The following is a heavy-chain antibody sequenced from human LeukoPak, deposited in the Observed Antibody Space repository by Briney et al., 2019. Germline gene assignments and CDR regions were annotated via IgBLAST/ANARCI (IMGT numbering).Heavy chain of an antibody. V-gene: IGHV1-2*02. CDR1: GYTFTGYY. D-gene: IGHD6-13*01. CDR3: ARDLSAAGGDNWFDP. J-gene: IGHJ5*02. Sequence: ASVKVSCKASGYTFTGYYMHWVRQAPGQGLEWMGWINPNSGGTNYAQKFQGRVTMTRDTSISTAYTELSRLRSDDTAVYYCARDLSAAGGDNWFDPWGQGTLVTVSS. CDR2: INPNSGGT.